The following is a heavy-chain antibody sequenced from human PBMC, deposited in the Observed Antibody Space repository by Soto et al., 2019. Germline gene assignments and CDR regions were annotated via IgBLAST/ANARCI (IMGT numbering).Heavy chain of an antibody. V-gene: IGHV3-53*04. CDR2: IYSGGST. CDR1: GFTVSSNY. Sequence: EVQLVESGGGLVQPGGSLRLSCAASGFTVSSNYMSWVRQAPGKGLAWVSVIYSGGSTYYADSVKGRFTISRHNSKNTLYRQMSSLRAEDTAVYYCARRSVMAAFDIWGQGTMVTVSS. CDR3: ARRSVMAAFDI. D-gene: IGHD2-21*01. J-gene: IGHJ3*02.